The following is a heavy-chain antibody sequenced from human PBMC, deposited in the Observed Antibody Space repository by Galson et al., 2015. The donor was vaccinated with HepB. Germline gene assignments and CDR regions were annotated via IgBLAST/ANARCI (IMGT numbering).Heavy chain of an antibody. D-gene: IGHD6-19*01. CDR3: ASNSSGWYCSYYYYGMDV. CDR1: GGTFSSYA. CDR2: IIPIFGIA. Sequence: SVKVSCKASGGTFSSYAISWVRQAPGQGLEWMGGIIPIFGIANYAQKFQGRVTITADKSTSTAYMELSSLRSEDTAVYYCASNSSGWYCSYYYYGMDVWGQGTTVTVSS. V-gene: IGHV1-69*10. J-gene: IGHJ6*02.